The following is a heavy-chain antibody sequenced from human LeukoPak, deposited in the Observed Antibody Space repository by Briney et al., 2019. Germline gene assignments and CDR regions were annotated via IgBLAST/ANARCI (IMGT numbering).Heavy chain of an antibody. D-gene: IGHD1-26*01. CDR3: AREGLGIVGATKVGNWFDP. V-gene: IGHV1-8*03. CDR2: LNPETGTT. CDR1: GYIFSDYY. Sequence: ASVKVSCKASGYIFSDYYMHWVRQAPGQGLEWLGWLNPETGTTGYAEKFRGRLTITMNTSISTAYMDLSSLRSEDTAVYYCAREGLGIVGATKVGNWFDPWGQGTLVTVSS. J-gene: IGHJ5*02.